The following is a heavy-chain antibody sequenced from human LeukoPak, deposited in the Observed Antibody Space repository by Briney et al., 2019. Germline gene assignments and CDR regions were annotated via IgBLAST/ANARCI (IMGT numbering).Heavy chain of an antibody. CDR3: AREASGPGSGYDLPATDY. D-gene: IGHD5-12*01. Sequence: PGGSLRLSCAASGFTFSSYSMNWVRQAPGKGLEWVSYISSSSSTIYYADSVKGRFTISRDNAKNSLYLQMNSLRAEDTAVYYCAREASGPGSGYDLPATDYWGQGTLVTVSS. J-gene: IGHJ4*02. V-gene: IGHV3-48*04. CDR1: GFTFSSYS. CDR2: ISSSSSTI.